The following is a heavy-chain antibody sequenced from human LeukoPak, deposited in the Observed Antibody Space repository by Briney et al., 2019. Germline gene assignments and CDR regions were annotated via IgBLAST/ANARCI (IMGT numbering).Heavy chain of an antibody. CDR3: AKERGRLLWFGELLY. CDR1: GFTFSSYA. V-gene: IGHV3-23*01. J-gene: IGHJ4*02. CDR2: ISGSGGST. D-gene: IGHD3-10*01. Sequence: GGSLRLSCAASGFTFSSYAMNWVRQAPGKGLEWVSAISGSGGSTYYADSVKGRFTISRDNSKNTLYLQMNSLRAEDTAVYYCAKERGRLLWFGELLYWGQGTLVTVSS.